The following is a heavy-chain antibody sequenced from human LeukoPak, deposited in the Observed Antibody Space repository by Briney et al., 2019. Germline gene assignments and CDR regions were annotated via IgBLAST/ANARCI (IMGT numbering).Heavy chain of an antibody. CDR1: GSTVSSNY. J-gene: IGHJ6*03. Sequence: GGSLRLSCAASGSTVSSNYMSWVRQAPGKGLEWVSVIYSGGSTYYADSVKGRFTISRDNSKNTLYLQMNSLRAEDTAVYYCAKGVAYYDFWSGGDYYYMDVWGKGTTVTVSS. V-gene: IGHV3-53*01. CDR3: AKGVAYYDFWSGGDYYYMDV. D-gene: IGHD3-3*01. CDR2: IYSGGST.